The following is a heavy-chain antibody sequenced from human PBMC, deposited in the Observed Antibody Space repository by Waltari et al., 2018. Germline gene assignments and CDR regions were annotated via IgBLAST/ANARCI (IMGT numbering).Heavy chain of an antibody. D-gene: IGHD6-13*01. CDR2: INSDGSST. J-gene: IGHJ4*02. CDR3: VRENIAAAGLES. CDR1: GFIFSTYW. Sequence: EVQLVESGGGLVQPGGSLRLSCVASGFIFSTYWRDWVRQAPGKGPVWVSRINSDGSSTTYADSVKGRFTISRDNAKNTLYLHMSSLRAEDTAVYYCVRENIAAAGLESWGQGTLVTVSS. V-gene: IGHV3-74*01.